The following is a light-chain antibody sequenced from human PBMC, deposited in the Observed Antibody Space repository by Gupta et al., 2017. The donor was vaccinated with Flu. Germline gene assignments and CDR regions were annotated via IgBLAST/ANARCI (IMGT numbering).Light chain of an antibody. CDR1: QGIKIF. Sequence: DIQMTQSPSSLSASVGDRVTFTCRARQGIKIFLNWFQQHPGQAPKLLVHDASNLQRGAPSMFSGLGAGTDFNFTITGLLPEDVATYFCLQYDLFPYTFGLGTKL. V-gene: IGKV1-33*01. CDR2: DAS. J-gene: IGKJ2*01. CDR3: LQYDLFPYT.